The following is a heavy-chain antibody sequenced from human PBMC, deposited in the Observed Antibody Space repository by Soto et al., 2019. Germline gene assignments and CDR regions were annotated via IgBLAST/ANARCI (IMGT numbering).Heavy chain of an antibody. D-gene: IGHD3-16*01. CDR3: ALGDSSDTGDGY. V-gene: IGHV1-69*13. J-gene: IGHJ4*02. CDR1: GGPLTNYS. CDR2: IIPIVGTA. Sequence: SVKVSGTASGGPLTNYSMSWVRQAPGQGLEWMGGIIPIVGTADYAQKFQGRVSITVDESSSTTYMEVSSLRSEDTAVYYCALGDSSDTGDGYWGQGTLVTVPS.